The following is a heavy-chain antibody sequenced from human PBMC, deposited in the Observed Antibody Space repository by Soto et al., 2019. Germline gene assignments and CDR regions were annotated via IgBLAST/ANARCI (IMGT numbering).Heavy chain of an antibody. CDR3: AVGSVDIVPTGMKPLDP. V-gene: IGHV1-69*12. D-gene: IGHD5-12*01. J-gene: IGHJ5*02. CDR2: IIPIFGTA. Sequence: QVQLVQSGAEVKKPGSSVKVSCKASGGTFSNYAISWVRQAPGQGLEWMGGIIPIFGTANDAQKFQGRVTITADESTSTAYMQLSSLRSEDTAIYYCAVGSVDIVPTGMKPLDPWGQGTLVTVSS. CDR1: GGTFSNYA.